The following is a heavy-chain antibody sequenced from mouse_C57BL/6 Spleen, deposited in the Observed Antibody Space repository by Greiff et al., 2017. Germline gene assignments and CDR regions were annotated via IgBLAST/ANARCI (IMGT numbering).Heavy chain of an antibody. J-gene: IGHJ2*01. CDR2: INPYNGDT. D-gene: IGHD1-1*01. CDR1: GYSFTGYF. Sequence: EVQLVESGPELVKPGASVKISCKASGYSFTGYFMNWVKQSHGKSLEWIGRINPYNGDTFYNQKFKGKATLTVDKSSSTAHMELLSLTSGDFAGYYCARTQYYGSSPFDYWGRHHSHSLL. CDR3: ARTQYYGSSPFDY. V-gene: IGHV1-37*01.